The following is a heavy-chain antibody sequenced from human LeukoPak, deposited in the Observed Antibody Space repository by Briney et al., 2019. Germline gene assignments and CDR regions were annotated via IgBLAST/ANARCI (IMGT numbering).Heavy chain of an antibody. J-gene: IGHJ3*02. V-gene: IGHV4-39*07. CDR1: GGSISSSSYY. D-gene: IGHD2-2*01. CDR3: ARGWGYCSSTSCRRRGDAFDI. Sequence: PSETLSLICTVSGGSISSSSYYWGSIRQPPGKGLEWIGEINHSGSTNYNPSLKSRVTISVDSSKNQFSLKLSSVTAADTAVYYCARGWGYCSSTSCRRRGDAFDIWGQGTMVTVSS. CDR2: INHSGST.